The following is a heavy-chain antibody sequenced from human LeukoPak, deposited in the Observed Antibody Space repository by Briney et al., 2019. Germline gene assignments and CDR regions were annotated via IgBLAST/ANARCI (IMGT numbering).Heavy chain of an antibody. CDR1: GGSISSGGYY. CDR2: IYYSGST. J-gene: IGHJ4*02. D-gene: IGHD4-11*01. V-gene: IGHV4-61*08. Sequence: PSETLSLTCTVSGGSISSGGYYWSWIRQPPGKGLEWIGYIYYSGSTNYNPSLKSRVTISVDTSKNQFSLNLSSVTAADTAVYYCARGRTTVTHTFDYWGQGTLVTVSS. CDR3: ARGRTTVTHTFDY.